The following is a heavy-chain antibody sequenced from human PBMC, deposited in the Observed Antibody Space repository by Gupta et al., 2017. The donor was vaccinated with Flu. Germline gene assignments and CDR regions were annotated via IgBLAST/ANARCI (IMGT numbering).Heavy chain of an antibody. V-gene: IGHV1-2*02. CDR2: GT. D-gene: IGHD6-13*01. Sequence: GTNYAQKFQGRVTMTRDTSISTAYMELSRLRSDDTAVYYCARDGSSSSRYYYYYMDVWGKGTTVTVSS. CDR3: ARDGSSSSRYYYYYMDV. J-gene: IGHJ6*03.